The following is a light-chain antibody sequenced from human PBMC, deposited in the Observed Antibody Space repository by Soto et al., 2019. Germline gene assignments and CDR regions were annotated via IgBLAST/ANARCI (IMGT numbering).Light chain of an antibody. J-gene: IGLJ2*01. CDR2: SGT. Sequence: QSVLTQPPSVSGAPGQRVTISCTGTSSNIGAGYDVHWYQRLPGVAPKLLIFSGTNRPSGVPDRFSGSKSGSSASLAITGLQAEDEAIYYCQSYDSSLVLFGGGTKLTVL. CDR3: QSYDSSLVL. V-gene: IGLV1-40*01. CDR1: SSNIGAGYD.